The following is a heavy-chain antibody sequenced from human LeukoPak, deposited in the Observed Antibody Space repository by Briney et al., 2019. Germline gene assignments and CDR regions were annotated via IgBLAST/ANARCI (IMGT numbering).Heavy chain of an antibody. J-gene: IGHJ4*02. Sequence: PSGTLSLTCAVYGGSLSGYYWSWIRQPPGKGLEWIGEINHSGSTNYNPSLKSRVTISVDTSKNQFSLKLSSVTAADTAVYYCARGLGYCSSTSCDDYWGQGTLVTVSS. V-gene: IGHV4-34*01. CDR1: GGSLSGYY. CDR2: INHSGST. CDR3: ARGLGYCSSTSCDDY. D-gene: IGHD2-2*01.